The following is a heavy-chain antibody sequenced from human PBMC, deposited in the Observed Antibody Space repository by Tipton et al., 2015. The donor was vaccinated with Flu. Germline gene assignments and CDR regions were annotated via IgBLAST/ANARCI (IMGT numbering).Heavy chain of an antibody. Sequence: SLTCAVYGGSFSGYYCSWIRQPPGKGLEWIGEINHSGSTNYNPSLKSRVTISVDTSKNQFSLKLSPVTAADTAVYYCARGGRLVRGVYAFDIWGQGTMVTVSS. V-gene: IGHV4-34*01. CDR2: INHSGST. CDR3: ARGGRLVRGVYAFDI. D-gene: IGHD3-10*01. CDR1: GGSFSGYY. J-gene: IGHJ3*02.